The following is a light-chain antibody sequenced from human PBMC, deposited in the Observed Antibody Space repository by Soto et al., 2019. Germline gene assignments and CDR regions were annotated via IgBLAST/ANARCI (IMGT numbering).Light chain of an antibody. Sequence: DIQMTQSPSSLSASVGDRVTITCRASQSISSYLNWYQQKPGKAPKLLSYAASSLQSGVPSRFSGSGSGTDFTLTISSLQPEDFATYYCQQSYSTPFPYTFCQGTKLEIK. CDR2: AAS. CDR1: QSISSY. CDR3: QQSYSTPFPYT. J-gene: IGKJ2*01. V-gene: IGKV1-39*01.